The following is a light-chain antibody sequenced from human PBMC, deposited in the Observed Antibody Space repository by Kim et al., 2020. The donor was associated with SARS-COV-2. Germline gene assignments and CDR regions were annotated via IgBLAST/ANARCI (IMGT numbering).Light chain of an antibody. J-gene: IGKJ4*01. CDR1: QSVGNS. CDR2: ETS. CDR3: QQRYNWPLT. V-gene: IGKV3-11*01. Sequence: LSPGESDTLSCRASQSVGNSLAWFQQKPGQAPRLLIFETSNRATGIPARFSGSGSGTAFTLTISSLEPEDFAVYYCQQRYNWPLTFGGGTKVDI.